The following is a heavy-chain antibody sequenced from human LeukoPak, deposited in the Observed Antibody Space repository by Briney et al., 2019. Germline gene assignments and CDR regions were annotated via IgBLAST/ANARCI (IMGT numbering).Heavy chain of an antibody. CDR3: ARDNTVGAAIEY. J-gene: IGHJ4*02. CDR2: ISYDRTHI. Sequence: PGGSLRLSCAASGFTFSSYAMHWVRQAPGKGLEWVAVISYDRTHIYYADSMKGRFPISRDNSKNTLYLQMNSLRAEDTAVYYCARDNTVGAAIEYWGQGTLVTVSS. V-gene: IGHV3-30-3*01. CDR1: GFTFSSYA. D-gene: IGHD1-26*01.